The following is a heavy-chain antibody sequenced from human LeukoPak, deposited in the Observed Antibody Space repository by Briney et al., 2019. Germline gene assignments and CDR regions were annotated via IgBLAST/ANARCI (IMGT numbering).Heavy chain of an antibody. CDR2: ISDSGGST. CDR3: AKLGGYCSSGSCRDFDY. V-gene: IGHV3-23*01. J-gene: IGHJ4*02. CDR1: GLTFTAYA. D-gene: IGHD2-15*01. Sequence: GGSLRLSCAVSGLTFTAYAMTWVRQAPEKGLEWVSTISDSGGSTYYADSLKGRFTISRDNSKNTLYLQVDSLRAEDTAVYYCAKLGGYCSSGSCRDFDYWGQGTLVTVSS.